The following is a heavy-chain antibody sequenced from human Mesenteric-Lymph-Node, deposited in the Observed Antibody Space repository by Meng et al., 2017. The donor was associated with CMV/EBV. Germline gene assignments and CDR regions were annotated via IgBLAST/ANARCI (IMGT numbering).Heavy chain of an antibody. Sequence: GESLKISCAASGFTFSSSSMTWVRQAPGQGLEWVSSINSGSAYIYYADSVKGRFTISRDNAKNSLYLQMNSLRGEDTAVYYCARGTYSSGSFDYWGQGTVVTVSS. J-gene: IGHJ4*02. D-gene: IGHD6-25*01. CDR2: INSGSAYI. CDR3: ARGTYSSGSFDY. V-gene: IGHV3-21*01. CDR1: GFTFSSSS.